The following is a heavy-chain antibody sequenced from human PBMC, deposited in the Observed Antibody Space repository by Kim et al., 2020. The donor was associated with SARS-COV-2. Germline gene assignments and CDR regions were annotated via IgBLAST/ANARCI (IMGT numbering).Heavy chain of an antibody. D-gene: IGHD6-6*01. CDR1: GYTLTELS. CDR2: FDPEDGET. CDR3: ATDLPISSSSIYYFDY. J-gene: IGHJ4*02. V-gene: IGHV1-24*01. Sequence: ASVKVSCKVSGYTLTELSMHWVRQAPGKGLEWMGGFDPEDGETIYAQKFQGRVTMTEDTSTDTAYMELSSLRSEDTAVYYCATDLPISSSSIYYFDYWGQGTLVTVSS.